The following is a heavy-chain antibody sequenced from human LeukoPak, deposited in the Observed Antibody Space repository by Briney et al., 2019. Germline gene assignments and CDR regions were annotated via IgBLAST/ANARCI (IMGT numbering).Heavy chain of an antibody. CDR1: GFTSSSYS. Sequence: GGSLRLSCAASGFTSSSYSMNWVRQAPGKGLEWVSSISSSSSYIYYADSVKGRFTISRDNAKNSLYLQMNSLRAEDTAVYYCARDGEYSSGWPIGDYWGQGTLVTVSS. V-gene: IGHV3-21*01. J-gene: IGHJ4*02. D-gene: IGHD6-19*01. CDR2: ISSSSSYI. CDR3: ARDGEYSSGWPIGDY.